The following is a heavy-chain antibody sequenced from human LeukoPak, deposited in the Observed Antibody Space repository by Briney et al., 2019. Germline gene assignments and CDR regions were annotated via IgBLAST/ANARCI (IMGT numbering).Heavy chain of an antibody. CDR3: ATQGGIVVVPAATYYYYGMDV. CDR1: GGSISSGGYS. J-gene: IGHJ6*02. CDR2: IYHSGST. Sequence: SQTLSLTCAVSGGSISSGGYSWSWIRQPPGKGLEWIGYIYHSGSTYYNPSLKSRVTISVDRSKNQFSLKLSSVTAADTAVYYCATQGGIVVVPAATYYYYGMDVWGQGTTVTVSS. V-gene: IGHV4-30-2*01. D-gene: IGHD2-2*01.